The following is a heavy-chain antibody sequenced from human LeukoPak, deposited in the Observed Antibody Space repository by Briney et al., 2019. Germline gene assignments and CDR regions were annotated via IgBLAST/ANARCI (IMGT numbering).Heavy chain of an antibody. V-gene: IGHV3-7*03. CDR3: ARDWGGMDV. D-gene: IGHD3-16*01. Sequence: GGSLRLSCTASGFTFSNYWMSWVRQAPGKGLEWVATIKKDGSEIFYVDSVKGRFTISRGNAENSLFLQMNSLRAEDTASYHCARDWGGMDVWAKGTTVTVSS. CDR2: IKKDGSEI. J-gene: IGHJ6*04. CDR1: GFTFSNYW.